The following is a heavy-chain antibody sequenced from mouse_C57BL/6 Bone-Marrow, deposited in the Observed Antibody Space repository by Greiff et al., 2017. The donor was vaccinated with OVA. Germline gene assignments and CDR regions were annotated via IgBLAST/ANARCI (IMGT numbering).Heavy chain of an antibody. V-gene: IGHV5-17*01. J-gene: IGHJ4*01. CDR1: GFTFSDYG. CDR3: ARDCYYAMDY. Sequence: DVMLVESGGGLVKPGGSLKLSCAASGFTFSDYGMHWVRQAPEKGLEWVAYISSGSSTIYYADTVKGRFTISRDNAKNTLFLQMTSLRSEDTAMYYCARDCYYAMDYWGQGTSVTVSS. CDR2: ISSGSSTI.